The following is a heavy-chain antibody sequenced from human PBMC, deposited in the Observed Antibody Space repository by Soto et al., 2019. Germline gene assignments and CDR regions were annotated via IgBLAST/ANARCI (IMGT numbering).Heavy chain of an antibody. D-gene: IGHD6-6*01. V-gene: IGHV1-2*04. CDR3: ARDGGYIAARPDYYYMDV. J-gene: IGHJ6*03. Sequence: GASVKVSCKASGYIFTSYDINWVRQATGQGLEWMGWMNPNSGGTDYAQKFQGWVTMTRDTSISTAYMELSRLRSDDTAVYYCARDGGYIAARPDYYYMDVWGKGTTVTVSS. CDR2: MNPNSGGT. CDR1: GYIFTSYD.